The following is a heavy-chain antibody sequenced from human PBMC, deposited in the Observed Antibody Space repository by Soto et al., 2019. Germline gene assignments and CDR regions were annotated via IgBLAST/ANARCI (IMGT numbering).Heavy chain of an antibody. CDR2: ISGSGGST. CDR1: GFTFSSFA. D-gene: IGHD6-19*01. J-gene: IGHJ4*02. Sequence: EMQLLESGGGLVQPGGSLRLSCAASGFTFSSFAMSWVRQAPGKGLDWVSAISGSGGSTYSADSVKGRFTISRDNSKNTLYLQMSSLRAEDTAVYYCAKETIEVGGPNYFDYWGQGTLVTVSS. V-gene: IGHV3-23*01. CDR3: AKETIEVGGPNYFDY.